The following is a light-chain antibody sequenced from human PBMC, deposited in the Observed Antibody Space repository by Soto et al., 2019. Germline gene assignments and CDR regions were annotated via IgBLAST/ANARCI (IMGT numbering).Light chain of an antibody. CDR1: QSIVGW. J-gene: IGKJ5*01. V-gene: IGKV1-12*01. CDR2: AAS. CDR3: QQYYSYPPIT. Sequence: DTQLTQSPSSVSASVGDRVTITCRASQSIVGWLAWYQQKPGKAPKLLIYAASTLQSGVPSRFSGSGSGTDFTLTISCLQSEDFATYYCQQYYSYPPITFGQGTRLEIK.